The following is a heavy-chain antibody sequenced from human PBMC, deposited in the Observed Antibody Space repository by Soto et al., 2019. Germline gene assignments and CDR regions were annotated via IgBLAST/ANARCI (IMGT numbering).Heavy chain of an antibody. Sequence: QVQLQESGPGLVKPSETLSLTCTVSGDSMTKYYWSWIRQPAGKGLEWIGRVYMSVSTNYNPYLKSRVTMSIDTSNNHFSLDLKSVAAADTAGYYCARTVGAAYYFDFWGQGALVTVSS. V-gene: IGHV4-4*07. CDR2: VYMSVST. J-gene: IGHJ4*02. CDR1: GDSMTKYY. D-gene: IGHD1-26*01. CDR3: ARTVGAAYYFDF.